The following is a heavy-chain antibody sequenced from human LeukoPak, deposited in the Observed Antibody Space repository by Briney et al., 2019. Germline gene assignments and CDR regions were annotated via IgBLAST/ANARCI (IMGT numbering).Heavy chain of an antibody. J-gene: IGHJ4*02. CDR3: ARGDYSNSLDY. D-gene: IGHD4-11*01. V-gene: IGHV4-59*01. Sequence: SETLSLTCTVSGGSISSYYWSWIRQPPGKGLEWIGYIYYSGSTNYNPSLKSRVTISVDTSKNQFSLKLSSVTAADTAVYYCARGDYSNSLDYWGQGTLVTVSS. CDR2: IYYSGST. CDR1: GGSISSYY.